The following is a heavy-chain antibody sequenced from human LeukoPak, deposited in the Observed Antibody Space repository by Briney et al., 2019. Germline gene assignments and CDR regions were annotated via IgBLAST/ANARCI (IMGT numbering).Heavy chain of an antibody. CDR3: ARETYDSSGYYYEAAFDI. D-gene: IGHD3-22*01. J-gene: IGHJ3*02. V-gene: IGHV4-39*02. CDR1: GGSISSSSYY. CDR2: IYYSGST. Sequence: SETLSLTCTVSGGSISSSSYYWGWIRQPPGKGLEWIGSIYYSGSTYYNPSLKSRVTISVDTSKNQFSLKLSSVTAADTAVYYCARETYDSSGYYYEAAFDIWGQGTMVTVSS.